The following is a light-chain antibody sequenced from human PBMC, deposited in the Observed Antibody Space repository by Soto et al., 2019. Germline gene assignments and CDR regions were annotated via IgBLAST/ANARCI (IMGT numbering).Light chain of an antibody. CDR1: QDISNY. Sequence: DIQMTHSPSPLSASVGDRVTITCQASQDISNYLHRYQQKAVKASKLLIYDASYLETGVPSRFSGSVSGTDFTFTISSLQPEDIATYYCQQYDNLPLTFGGGTKVDIK. CDR3: QQYDNLPLT. J-gene: IGKJ4*01. CDR2: DAS. V-gene: IGKV1-33*01.